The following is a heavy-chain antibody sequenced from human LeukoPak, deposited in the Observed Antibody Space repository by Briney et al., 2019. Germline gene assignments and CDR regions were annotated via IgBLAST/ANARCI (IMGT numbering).Heavy chain of an antibody. V-gene: IGHV1-2*02. CDR3: ATDHITGTPNIAFDI. Sequence: ASVKVSCKASGYTFTGYYMHWVRQAPGQGLEWMGWINPNSGGTNYAQKFQGRVTMTRDTSISTAYMELSSLRSEDTAVYYCATDHITGTPNIAFDIWGQGTMVTVSS. J-gene: IGHJ3*02. CDR2: INPNSGGT. D-gene: IGHD1-20*01. CDR1: GYTFTGYY.